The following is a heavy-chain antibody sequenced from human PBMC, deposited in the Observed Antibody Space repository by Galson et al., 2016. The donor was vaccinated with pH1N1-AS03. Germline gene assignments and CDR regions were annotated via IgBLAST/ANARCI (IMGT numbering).Heavy chain of an antibody. CDR3: ATSLRLRGITFEN. CDR2: ISDTGTSN. D-gene: IGHD1-26*01. J-gene: IGHJ4*02. V-gene: IGHV3-48*02. CDR1: GFTFTSYS. Sequence: SLRLSCAASGFTFTSYSMNWVRQAPGKGLEWVSFISDTGTSNYYADSVNGRFTISRDNVENSLSLQMNSLTNEDTAVYYCATSLRLRGITFENWGRGTQVTVSS.